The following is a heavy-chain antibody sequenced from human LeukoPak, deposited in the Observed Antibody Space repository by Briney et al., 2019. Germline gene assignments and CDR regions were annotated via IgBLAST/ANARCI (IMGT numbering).Heavy chain of an antibody. D-gene: IGHD3-16*01. V-gene: IGHV3-7*05. Sequence: GGSLRVSCAVSGFTFSTYWMTWVRQAPGKGLKWVASVNEDGREKYLVDSVKGRFTISRDNAKNSLFLQLHSLSAEDTAVYYCGRGFAWLDNWGQGTQVTVSS. CDR2: VNEDGREK. J-gene: IGHJ5*02. CDR1: GFTFSTYW. CDR3: GRGFAWLDN.